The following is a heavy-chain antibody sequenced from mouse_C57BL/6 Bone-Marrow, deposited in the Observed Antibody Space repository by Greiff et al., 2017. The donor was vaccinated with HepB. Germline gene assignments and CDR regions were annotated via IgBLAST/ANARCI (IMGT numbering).Heavy chain of an antibody. D-gene: IGHD3-3*01. CDR3: ARKGREDYFDY. V-gene: IGHV1-59*01. J-gene: IGHJ2*01. CDR2: IDPSDSYT. Sequence: QVQLQQPGAELVRPGTSVKLSCKASGYTFTSYWMHWVKQRPGQGLEWIGVIDPSDSYTNYNQKFKGKATLTVDTSSSTAYMQLSSLTSEDSAVYYCARKGREDYFDYWGQGTTLTVSS. CDR1: GYTFTSYW.